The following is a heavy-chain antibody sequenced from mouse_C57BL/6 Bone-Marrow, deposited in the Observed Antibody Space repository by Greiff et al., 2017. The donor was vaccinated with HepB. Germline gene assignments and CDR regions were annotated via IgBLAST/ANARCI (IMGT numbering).Heavy chain of an antibody. J-gene: IGHJ2*01. V-gene: IGHV1-5*01. CDR1: GYTFTSYW. CDR2: IYPGNSDT. Sequence: EVKLVESGTVLARPGASVKMSCKTSGYTFTSYWMHWVKQRPGQGLEWIGAIYPGNSDTSYNQKFKGKAKLTAVTSASTAYMELSSLTNEDSAVYYCTRGTTVVATDFDYWGQGTTLTVSS. CDR3: TRGTTVVATDFDY. D-gene: IGHD1-1*01.